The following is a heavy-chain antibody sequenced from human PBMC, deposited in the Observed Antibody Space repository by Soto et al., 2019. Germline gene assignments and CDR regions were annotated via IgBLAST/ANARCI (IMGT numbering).Heavy chain of an antibody. D-gene: IGHD1-1*01. CDR3: ARDTPRTYYFDY. Sequence: GGSLRLSCAASGFTFSSYGMHWVRQAPGKGLEWVAVIWYDGSNKYYADSVKGRFTISRDNSKNTLYLQMNSLRAEDTAVYYCARDTPRTYYFDYWGQGTLVTVSS. J-gene: IGHJ4*02. CDR1: GFTFSSYG. V-gene: IGHV3-33*01. CDR2: IWYDGSNK.